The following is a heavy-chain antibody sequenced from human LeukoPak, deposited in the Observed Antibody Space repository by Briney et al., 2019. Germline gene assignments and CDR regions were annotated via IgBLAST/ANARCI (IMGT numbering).Heavy chain of an antibody. CDR1: GGTFSSYA. Sequence: GASVKVSCKASGGTFSSYAISWVRQAPGQGLEWMGRIIPILGIANYAQKFQGRVTITADKSTSTAYMELSSLRSEDTAVYYCARPLVYCSSTSCYGGPGWYYYGMDVWGQGTTVTVSS. D-gene: IGHD2-2*01. CDR2: IIPILGIA. J-gene: IGHJ6*02. CDR3: ARPLVYCSSTSCYGGPGWYYYGMDV. V-gene: IGHV1-69*04.